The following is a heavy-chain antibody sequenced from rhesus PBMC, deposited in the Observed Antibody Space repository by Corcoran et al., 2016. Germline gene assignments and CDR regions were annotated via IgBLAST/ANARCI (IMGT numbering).Heavy chain of an antibody. CDR3: ASPQRGYSYSFDY. CDR2: ISGSSVST. Sequence: QVQLQESGPGLVKPSETLSLTCAVSGCSVSSSTWWNCVRPPPGQGLEWIGYISGSSVSTYYNPSLKSRVTISTDTSKNQFSLNLSSVTAADTAVYYCASPQRGYSYSFDYWGQGVLVTVSS. CDR1: GCSVSSSTW. V-gene: IGHV4-65*01. D-gene: IGHD5-12*01. J-gene: IGHJ4*01.